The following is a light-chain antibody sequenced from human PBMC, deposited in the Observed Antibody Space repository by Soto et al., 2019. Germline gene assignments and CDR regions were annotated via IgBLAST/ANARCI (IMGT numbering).Light chain of an antibody. Sequence: EIVMTHSPATLSVSPWERATLSCRASQSVSSNLAWYQQKPGQAPRLLIYGASTRATGIPARFSGSGSGTEFTLTISSLQSEDSAVYYCQQYVSIPLTFGGGTKVDIK. V-gene: IGKV3D-15*01. CDR1: QSVSSN. CDR3: QQYVSIPLT. J-gene: IGKJ4*01. CDR2: GAS.